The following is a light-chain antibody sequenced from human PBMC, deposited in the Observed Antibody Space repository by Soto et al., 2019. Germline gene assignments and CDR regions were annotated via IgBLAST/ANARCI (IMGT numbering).Light chain of an antibody. CDR2: DAS. CDR3: QQFDGSLWT. J-gene: IGKJ1*01. V-gene: IGKV3D-15*01. Sequence: EIVVTQSPATLSVSPGERVTLSCRASQSIGRNLAWYQQKPGQAPRLLIYDASTRATGIPDRFSGSGSGTDFTLTISRLEPEDFAVYCCQQFDGSLWTFGPGTKVDIK. CDR1: QSIGRN.